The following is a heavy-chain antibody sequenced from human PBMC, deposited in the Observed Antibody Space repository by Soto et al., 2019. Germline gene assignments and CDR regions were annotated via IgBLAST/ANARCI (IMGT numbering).Heavy chain of an antibody. V-gene: IGHV4-39*01. Sequence: PLETLSLTCTVSGGSISSSSSYWGWIRQPPGKGLEWVGGIYYLGNTYYNPSLGSRVTISVDTSKNQCSLKLRSVTAADKAVLYCALFYRYGSSGYQLHYWSQG. J-gene: IGHJ4*02. CDR1: GGSISSSSSY. CDR2: IYYLGNT. D-gene: IGHD3-22*01. CDR3: ALFYRYGSSGYQLHY.